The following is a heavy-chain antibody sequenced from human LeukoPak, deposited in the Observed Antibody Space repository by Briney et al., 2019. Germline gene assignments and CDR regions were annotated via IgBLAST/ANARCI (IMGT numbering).Heavy chain of an antibody. Sequence: SETLSLTCTVSGGSISSYYWSWIRQPAGKGLEWIGRIYTSGSTNYNPSLKSRVTMSVDTSKNQFSLNLFSVSAADTAVYYCAREMLHDFWSDDHYYYYMDVWGKGTTVTVSS. CDR2: IYTSGST. J-gene: IGHJ6*03. CDR1: GGSISSYY. CDR3: AREMLHDFWSDDHYYYYMDV. D-gene: IGHD3-3*01. V-gene: IGHV4-4*07.